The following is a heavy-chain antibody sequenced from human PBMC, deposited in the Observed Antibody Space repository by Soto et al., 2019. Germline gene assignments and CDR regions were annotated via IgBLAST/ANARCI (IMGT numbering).Heavy chain of an antibody. CDR3: ARSLGWYAIDS. CDR2: MSHIGSV. V-gene: IGHV4-4*02. J-gene: IGHJ5*01. CDR1: GVSIGSNYY. Sequence: QVLLQESGPGLVQPSGTLSLSCVVSGVSIGSNYYWGWVRQSPGKGLEWLGDMSHIGSVNYNPSLKSPDPISMDQSQNQLSLKLTSVAAADASVYYCARSLGWYAIDSWGQGSLVIVS. D-gene: IGHD6-19*01.